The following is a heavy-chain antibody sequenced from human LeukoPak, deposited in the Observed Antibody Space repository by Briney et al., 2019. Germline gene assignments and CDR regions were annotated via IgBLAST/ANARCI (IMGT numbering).Heavy chain of an antibody. J-gene: IGHJ5*02. CDR1: GGSISSNY. V-gene: IGHV4-59*01. CDR2: SSYTGST. D-gene: IGHD3-10*02. CDR3: ARFIPSSGIDP. Sequence: SETLSLTCTVSGGSISSNYWSWIRQPPGKGLEWITYSSYTGSTNYNPSLKSRVTISVDTSKNQFSLRLRSVTAADTTVYYCARFIPSSGIDPWGQGTLVTVSS.